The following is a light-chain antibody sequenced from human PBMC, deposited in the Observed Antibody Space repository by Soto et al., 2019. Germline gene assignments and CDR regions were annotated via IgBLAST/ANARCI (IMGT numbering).Light chain of an antibody. J-gene: IGKJ1*01. V-gene: IGKV1-39*01. CDR1: QSIYSL. CDR2: AAS. Sequence: DIQMTQSPSSLSASVGDRVTITCRASQSIYSLLHLYQQKPGKAPKLLIYAASTLQSGVPSRFSGSGSGTDFTLSISSVQPDDFATYYCQQSHAARSFGQGTKVEMK. CDR3: QQSHAARS.